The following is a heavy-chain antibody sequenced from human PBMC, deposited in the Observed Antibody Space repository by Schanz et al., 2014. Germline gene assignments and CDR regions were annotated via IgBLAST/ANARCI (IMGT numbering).Heavy chain of an antibody. V-gene: IGHV3-53*01. CDR1: GFAVDNYY. J-gene: IGHJ4*02. CDR2: IFTDGRT. D-gene: IGHD1-1*01. CDR3: ARDRRNADLDY. Sequence: VASGGGLVQPGGSLRLSCAASGFAVDNYYMSCVRQAPGRGLEWVSIIFTDGRTYYADSVKGRFTISRDSSKNTLFLQMNSLRVEDSAIYYCARDRRNADLDYWGQGTLVTVSS.